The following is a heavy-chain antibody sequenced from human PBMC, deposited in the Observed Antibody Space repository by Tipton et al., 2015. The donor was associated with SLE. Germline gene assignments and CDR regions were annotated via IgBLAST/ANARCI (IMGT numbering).Heavy chain of an antibody. CDR2: ISYDGSNE. J-gene: IGHJ1*01. CDR1: GFTFSSYA. CDR3: ARTADCSSTSCYTGGGCFQH. D-gene: IGHD2-2*02. Sequence: SLRLSCAASGFTFSSYAMHWVRQAPGKGLEWVALISYDGSNEYYADSVKGRFTISRDNSKNTLYLQMNGLRAEDTAVYYCARTADCSSTSCYTGGGCFQHWGQGTLVTVSS. V-gene: IGHV3-30*04.